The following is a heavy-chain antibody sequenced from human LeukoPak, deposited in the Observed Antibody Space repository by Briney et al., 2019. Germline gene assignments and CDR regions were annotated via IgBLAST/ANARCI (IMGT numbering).Heavy chain of an antibody. CDR2: IYYSGST. CDR1: GGSISSYY. CDR3: ARVARGFGELFDVFDY. D-gene: IGHD3-10*01. Sequence: SGPTLVKPSETLSLTCTVSGGSISSYYWGWIRQPPGKGLEWIGSIYYSGSTYYNPSLKSRVTISVDTSKNQFSLKLSSVTAADTAVYYCARVARGFGELFDVFDYWGQGTLVTVSS. V-gene: IGHV4-39*07. J-gene: IGHJ4*02.